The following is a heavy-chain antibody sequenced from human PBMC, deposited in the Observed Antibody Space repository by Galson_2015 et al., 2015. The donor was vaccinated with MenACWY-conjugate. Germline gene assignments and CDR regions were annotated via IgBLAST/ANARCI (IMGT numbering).Heavy chain of an antibody. CDR3: AKGVWGTFDP. CDR1: GLTFNNYA. V-gene: IGHV3-23*01. D-gene: IGHD3-16*01. J-gene: IGHJ5*02. CDR2: IGNSGGST. Sequence: SLRLSCAASGLTFNNYAMNWVRQVPGKGLEWVSVIGNSGGSTSYADSVKGRFTISRDNSKNTLYLQMNSLRAEDTAVYYCAKGVWGTFDPWGQGTQVTVSS.